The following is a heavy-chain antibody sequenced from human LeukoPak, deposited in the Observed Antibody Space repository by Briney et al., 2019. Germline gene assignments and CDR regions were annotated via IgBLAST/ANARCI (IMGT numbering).Heavy chain of an antibody. J-gene: IGHJ4*02. D-gene: IGHD6-19*01. CDR3: ARAWSDSSGWYYNYFDY. CDR2: IYNSGST. CDR1: GGSISSYY. V-gene: IGHV4-59*01. Sequence: PSEALSLTCTVSGGSISSYYWSWIRQPPGKGLEWIGYIYNSGSTNYNPSLKSRVTISVDTSKNQFSLKLSSVTAADTAVYYCARAWSDSSGWYYNYFDYWGQGTLVTVSS.